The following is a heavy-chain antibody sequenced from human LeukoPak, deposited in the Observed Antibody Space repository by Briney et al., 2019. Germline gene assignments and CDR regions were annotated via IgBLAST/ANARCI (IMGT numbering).Heavy chain of an antibody. Sequence: SVTVSCKASGGTFSNYAINWVRQAPGQGLEWMGGIIPEFGTENYAQKFQGRVTITADESTNTAYMELSRLRSEDTAVYYCARGVIVVPTAVLTLWGQGTLVTVSS. CDR1: GGTFSNYA. J-gene: IGHJ4*02. V-gene: IGHV1-69*01. CDR2: IIPEFGTE. CDR3: ARGVIVVPTAVLTL. D-gene: IGHD2-2*01.